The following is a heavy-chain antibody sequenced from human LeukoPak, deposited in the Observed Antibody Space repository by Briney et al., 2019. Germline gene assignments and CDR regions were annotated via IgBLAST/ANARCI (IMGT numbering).Heavy chain of an antibody. Sequence: ASVKVSCKGSGFTFSACAITWVRQAPGQGLEWMGWIITYNGHTNYAQKFQGRVTMTTDTSTSTAYMELRSLRSDDTAVYYCAMTTMTSEEYPYFYMDVWGKGTTVTVSS. J-gene: IGHJ6*03. CDR3: AMTTMTSEEYPYFYMDV. V-gene: IGHV1-18*01. CDR2: IITYNGHT. D-gene: IGHD4-17*01. CDR1: GFTFSACA.